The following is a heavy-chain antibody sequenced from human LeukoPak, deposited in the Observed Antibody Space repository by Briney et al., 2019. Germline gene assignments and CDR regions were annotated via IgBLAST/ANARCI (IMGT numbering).Heavy chain of an antibody. CDR3: AKLQLYYDILTGPLVDS. CDR2: IRYDGSDK. J-gene: IGHJ4*02. CDR1: GFTSSRYG. Sequence: PGGSLRLSCAASGFTSSRYGMHWVRQAPGKALEWVTFIRYDGSDKYYADSVKGRFTISRDNSKNTVLLQMNSLRPEDTAVYYCAKLQLYYDILTGPLVDSWGQGTLVTVSS. V-gene: IGHV3-30*02. D-gene: IGHD3-9*01.